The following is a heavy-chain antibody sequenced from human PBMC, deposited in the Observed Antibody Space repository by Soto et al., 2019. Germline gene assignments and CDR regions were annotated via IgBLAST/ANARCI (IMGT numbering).Heavy chain of an antibody. CDR1: GYTFTSYY. CDR2: INPSGGST. V-gene: IGHV1-46*01. CDR3: ARELGSARPYNWFDP. J-gene: IGHJ5*02. Sequence: ASLKVSCNASGYTFTSYYMHWVLQAPGQGLEWMGIINPSGGSTSYAQKFQGRVTMTRDTSTSTVYMELSSLRSEDTAVYYCARELGSARPYNWFDPWGQGTLFTVSS. D-gene: IGHD2-15*01.